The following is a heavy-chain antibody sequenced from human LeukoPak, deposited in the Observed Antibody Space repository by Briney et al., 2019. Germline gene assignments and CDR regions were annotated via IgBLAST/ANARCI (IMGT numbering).Heavy chain of an antibody. V-gene: IGHV1-2*06. D-gene: IGHD5-18*01. Sequence: ASVKVSCKASGYTFTGYYMHWVRQAPGQGLEWMGRINPNSGGTNYAQKFQGRVTMTRDTSISTAYMELSRLRSDDTAVYYCAREIRRYSCGYPLDYWGQGTLVTVSS. CDR1: GYTFTGYY. J-gene: IGHJ4*02. CDR3: AREIRRYSCGYPLDY. CDR2: INPNSGGT.